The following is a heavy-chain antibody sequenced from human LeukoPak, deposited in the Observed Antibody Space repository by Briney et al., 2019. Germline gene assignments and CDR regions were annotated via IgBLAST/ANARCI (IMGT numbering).Heavy chain of an antibody. CDR3: ARDGSSWYCYYYGMDV. CDR1: GYTFTSYD. J-gene: IGHJ6*02. Sequence: ASVKVSCKASGYTFTSYDNHWVRQPTGQGLEWMGWMNHNRGNTGYAQKFHGRVTMTRNTSISTAYMELSSLRSEDTAVYYWARDGSSWYCYYYGMDVWGQGTTVTVSS. CDR2: MNHNRGNT. D-gene: IGHD6-13*01. V-gene: IGHV1-8*01.